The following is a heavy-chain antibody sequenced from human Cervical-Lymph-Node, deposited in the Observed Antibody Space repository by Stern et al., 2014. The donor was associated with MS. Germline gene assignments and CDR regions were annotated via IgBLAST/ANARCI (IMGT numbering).Heavy chain of an antibody. CDR3: GGNY. V-gene: IGHV3-21*01. Sequence: EVQLLESGGGLVKPGGSLRLSCAASGFTFSNYSMSWVRQAPGKVLEWVSSITSTSTYTYYADSVRGRFTISRDNAKKSLYLQMNSLRAEDTAVYYCGGNYWGQGTLVTVSS. J-gene: IGHJ4*02. CDR1: GFTFSNYS. CDR2: ITSTSTYT.